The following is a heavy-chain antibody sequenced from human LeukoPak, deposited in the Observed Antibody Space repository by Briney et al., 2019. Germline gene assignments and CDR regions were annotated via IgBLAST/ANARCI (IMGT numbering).Heavy chain of an antibody. CDR3: ARAGSDSSGYYWGSGWFDP. CDR2: MNPNSGNT. Sequence: ASVKVSCKASGYTFTSYDINWVRQATGQGLEWMGWMNPNSGNTGYAQKFQGRVTMTRNTSISTAYMELSSLRSDDTAVYYCARAGSDSSGYYWGSGWFDPWGQGTLVTVSS. J-gene: IGHJ5*02. D-gene: IGHD3-22*01. CDR1: GYTFTSYD. V-gene: IGHV1-8*01.